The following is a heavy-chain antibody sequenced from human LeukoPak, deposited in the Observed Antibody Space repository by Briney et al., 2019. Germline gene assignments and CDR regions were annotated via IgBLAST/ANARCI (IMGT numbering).Heavy chain of an antibody. D-gene: IGHD1-26*01. Sequence: PSEALSLTCSVSGGSFSSYYWSWIRQPPGKGLEWIGFIDYSGSTNYSPSLKSRLTISVDTSKNQFSLKLSSVTAADTAVYYCARLIVGATFDSWGQGTLVTVSS. CDR1: GGSFSSYY. J-gene: IGHJ4*02. CDR3: ARLIVGATFDS. CDR2: IDYSGST. V-gene: IGHV4-59*08.